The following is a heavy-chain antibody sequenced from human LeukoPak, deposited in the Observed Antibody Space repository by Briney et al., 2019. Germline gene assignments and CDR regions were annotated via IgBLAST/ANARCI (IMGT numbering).Heavy chain of an antibody. CDR2: IHSGGNT. CDR3: ARAPTLGTHDY. Sequence: GGSLRLSCAASGFTVSSNYMSWVRQAPGKGLEWVSVIHSGGNTYYADSVKGRFTISRDNSKNTLYLQMNSLRAEDTAVYYCARAPTLGTHDYWGQGTLVTVSS. CDR1: GFTVSSNY. V-gene: IGHV3-53*01. J-gene: IGHJ4*02.